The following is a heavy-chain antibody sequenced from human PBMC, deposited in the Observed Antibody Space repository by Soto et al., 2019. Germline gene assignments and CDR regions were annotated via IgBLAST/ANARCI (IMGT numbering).Heavy chain of an antibody. V-gene: IGHV4-34*01. J-gene: IGHJ4*02. CDR2: INHSGST. Sequence: SETLSLTCAVYGGSFSGYYWSWIRQPPGKGLEWIGEINHSGSTNYNPSLKSRVTISVDTSKNQFSLKLSSVTAADTAVYYCARHLISPRYFDYWGQGTLVTVSS. CDR3: ARHLISPRYFDY. CDR1: GGSFSGYY.